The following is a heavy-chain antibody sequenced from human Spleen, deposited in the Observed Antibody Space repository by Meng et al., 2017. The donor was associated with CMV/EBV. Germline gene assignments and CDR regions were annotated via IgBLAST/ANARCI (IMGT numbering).Heavy chain of an antibody. J-gene: IGHJ3*02. Sequence: GESLKISCAASGFTFSSYWMSWVRQAPGKGLEWVANIKQDGSEKYYVDSVKGRFTISRDNAKNSLYLQMNSLRAEDSAVYYCARVRVLVQAAANGDSLDIWGQGTMVTVSS. CDR3: ARVRVLVQAAANGDSLDI. CDR2: IKQDGSEK. D-gene: IGHD2-2*01. V-gene: IGHV3-7*01. CDR1: GFTFSSYW.